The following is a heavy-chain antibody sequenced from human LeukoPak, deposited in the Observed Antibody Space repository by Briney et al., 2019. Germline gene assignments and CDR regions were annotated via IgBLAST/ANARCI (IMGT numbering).Heavy chain of an antibody. Sequence: PSETLSLTCTVSGDSISSYYWSWIRQPAGKGLEWVGRIYTSGSTNYNPSLKSRVTMSVNTSKNQFSLKLSSVTAADTAVYYCARDPSPAVHNWFDHWGQGTLVTVSS. V-gene: IGHV4-4*07. CDR2: IYTSGST. D-gene: IGHD6-19*01. CDR3: ARDPSPAVHNWFDH. J-gene: IGHJ5*02. CDR1: GDSISSYY.